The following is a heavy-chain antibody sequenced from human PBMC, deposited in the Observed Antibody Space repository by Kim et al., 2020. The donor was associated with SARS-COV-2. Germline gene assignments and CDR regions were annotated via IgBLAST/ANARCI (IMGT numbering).Heavy chain of an antibody. CDR3: SNSLQNRSCTPTNCFDI. CDR1: GFTFSTYT. V-gene: IGHV3-23*01. Sequence: GGSLRLSCAASGFTFSTYTMSWVRQAPGKGLEWVSSISASDHSQYYADCVKGRFTVSRDNSRNMLYLQMNGLRAEDTAVYYCSNSLQNRSCTPTNCFDI. D-gene: IGHD2-8*01. CDR2: ISASDHSQ. J-gene: IGHJ3*02.